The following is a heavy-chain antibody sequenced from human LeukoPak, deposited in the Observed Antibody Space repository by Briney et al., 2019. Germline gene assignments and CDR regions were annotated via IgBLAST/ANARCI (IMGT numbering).Heavy chain of an antibody. CDR2: IYSGGST. CDR3: ASVLTGYYDYFDY. CDR1: GFTGSSNH. D-gene: IGHD3-9*01. V-gene: IGHV3-53*01. J-gene: IGHJ4*02. Sequence: RGSPCHSCAASGFTGSSNHMSLVRQAPGKGLDWVSVIYSGGSTYYADSVKGRFIISRDNSKNTLYLQMNSLRAEDTAVYCCASVLTGYYDYFDYWGQGTLVTVSS.